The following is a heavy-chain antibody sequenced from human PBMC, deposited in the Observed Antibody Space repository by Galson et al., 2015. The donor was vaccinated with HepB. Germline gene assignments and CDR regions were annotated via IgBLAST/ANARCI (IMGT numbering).Heavy chain of an antibody. CDR2: IGTAGDT. CDR3: ARRCSSTSCYTYDAFDI. Sequence: SLRLSCAASGFTFSSYDMHWVRQATGKGLEWVSAIGTAGDTYYPGSVKGRFTISRENAKNSLYLQMNSLRAGDTAVYYCARRCSSTSCYTYDAFDIWGQGTMVTVSS. CDR1: GFTFSSYD. V-gene: IGHV3-13*01. J-gene: IGHJ3*02. D-gene: IGHD2-2*02.